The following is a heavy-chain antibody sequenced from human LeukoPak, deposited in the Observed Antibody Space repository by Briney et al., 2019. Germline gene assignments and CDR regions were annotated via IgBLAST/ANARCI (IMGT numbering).Heavy chain of an antibody. CDR1: GGSISSGSYY. V-gene: IGHV4-61*02. CDR2: IYTSGSI. Sequence: SETLSLTCSVSGGSISSGSYYWSWIRQPAGKGLEWIGRIYTSGSINYNPSLKSRVTISVDTSKNQFSLRLSSVTAADTAVYYCARYRGASGYHFDYWGQGTLVTVSS. J-gene: IGHJ4*02. D-gene: IGHD5-12*01. CDR3: ARYRGASGYHFDY.